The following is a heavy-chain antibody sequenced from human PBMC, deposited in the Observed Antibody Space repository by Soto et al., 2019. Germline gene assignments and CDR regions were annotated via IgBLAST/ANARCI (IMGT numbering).Heavy chain of an antibody. Sequence: QVQLVQSGAEVKKPGSSVKVSCKASGGTFSSYTISWVRQAPGQGLEWMGRIIPILGIANYAQKFQGRVTMTTDKSTSTAYMELSSLKSEDTAVYYCARGSPDLVEMATYYFDYWGQGTLVTVSS. D-gene: IGHD5-12*01. V-gene: IGHV1-69*02. CDR2: IIPILGIA. CDR3: ARGSPDLVEMATYYFDY. CDR1: GGTFSSYT. J-gene: IGHJ4*02.